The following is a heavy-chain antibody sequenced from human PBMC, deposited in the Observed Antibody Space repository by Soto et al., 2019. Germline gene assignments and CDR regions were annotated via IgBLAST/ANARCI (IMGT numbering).Heavy chain of an antibody. CDR3: AKDGYCISTSCYDIHYGMDV. Sequence: QVQLVESGGGVVQPGRSLRLSCAASGFTFSSYGMHWVRQAPGKGLAWVAVISYDGSNKYYADSVKGRFTISRDNSQNTMYLQMNSMRAADTAVYYCAKDGYCISTSCYDIHYGMDVWGQGTTVTVSS. D-gene: IGHD2-2*03. CDR1: GFTFSSYG. J-gene: IGHJ6*02. V-gene: IGHV3-30*18. CDR2: ISYDGSNK.